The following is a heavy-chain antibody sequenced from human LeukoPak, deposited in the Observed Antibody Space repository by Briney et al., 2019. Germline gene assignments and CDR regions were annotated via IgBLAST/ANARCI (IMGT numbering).Heavy chain of an antibody. CDR2: SNPNSGGT. V-gene: IGHV1-2*02. D-gene: IGHD4-23*01. J-gene: IGHJ4*02. Sequence: ASVKVSCKASGYTVTGYYMHWVRQAPGQGLEWMGWSNPNSGGTNYAQKFQGRVTMTTAKSISTAYMELSRLRSDDPAVYYCARDSGGNPDYWGQGTLVTVSS. CDR3: ARDSGGNPDY. CDR1: GYTVTGYY.